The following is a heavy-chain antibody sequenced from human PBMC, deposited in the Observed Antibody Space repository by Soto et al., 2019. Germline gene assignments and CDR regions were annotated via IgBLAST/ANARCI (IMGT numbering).Heavy chain of an antibody. CDR1: GYTFTSYY. CDR3: ARGGTMIVVVAPDAFDI. Sequence: ASVKVSCKASGYTFTSYYMHWVRQAPGQGLEWMGIINPSGGSTSYAQKFQGRVTMTRDTSTSTVYMELSSLRSEDTAVYYCARGGTMIVVVAPDAFDIWGRGTMVTVSS. V-gene: IGHV1-46*01. D-gene: IGHD3-22*01. J-gene: IGHJ3*02. CDR2: INPSGGST.